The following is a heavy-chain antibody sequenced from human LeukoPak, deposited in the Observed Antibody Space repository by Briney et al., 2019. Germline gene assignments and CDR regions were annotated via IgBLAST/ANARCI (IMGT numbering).Heavy chain of an antibody. CDR3: ARVLRYFVGDYYFDY. V-gene: IGHV1-69*01. CDR2: IIPIFGTA. D-gene: IGHD3-9*01. CDR1: GGTFSSYA. Sequence: SVKVSCKASGGTFSSYAISWVRQAPGQGLEWMGGIIPIFGTANYAQKFQGRVTITADESTSTAYMELSSLRSEDTAVYYCARVLRYFVGDYYFDYWGQRTLVTVSS. J-gene: IGHJ4*02.